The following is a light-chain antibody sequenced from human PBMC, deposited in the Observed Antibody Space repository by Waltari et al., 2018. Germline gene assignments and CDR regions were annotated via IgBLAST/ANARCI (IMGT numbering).Light chain of an antibody. V-gene: IGKV1-5*03. CDR3: QQYSSYSWT. CDR1: QSISSW. J-gene: IGKJ1*01. CDR2: KAS. Sequence: DIQMTQSPSTLSASVGDRVTITCRASQSISSWLAWYQQKPGKAPKLLIYKASSLESGVPSRFSGSGSGTEFTLTISNLQPDDFATYYCQQYSSYSWTFGQGTKVEIK.